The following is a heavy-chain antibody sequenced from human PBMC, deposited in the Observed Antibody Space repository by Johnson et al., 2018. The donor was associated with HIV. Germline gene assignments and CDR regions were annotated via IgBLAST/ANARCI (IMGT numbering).Heavy chain of an antibody. D-gene: IGHD1-14*01. J-gene: IGHJ3*02. Sequence: VQLVESGGGVVQPGGSLRLSCAASGFTFSSYDMHWVRQATGKGLEWVSAIGTAGDTYYPGSVKGRFTISRDNSKNTLYLQMNSLRAEDTAVYYCARDQGGNHNAFDIWGQGTMVTVSS. CDR1: GFTFSSYD. CDR3: ARDQGGNHNAFDI. CDR2: IGTAGDT. V-gene: IGHV3-13*01.